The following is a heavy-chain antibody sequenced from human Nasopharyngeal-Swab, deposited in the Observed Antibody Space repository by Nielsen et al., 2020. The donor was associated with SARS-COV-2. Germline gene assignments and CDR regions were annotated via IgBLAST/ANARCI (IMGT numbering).Heavy chain of an antibody. J-gene: IGHJ4*02. Sequence: VRQAPGKGLEWVSSISSSSSYIYYADSVKGRFTISRDNAKNSLYLQMNSLRAEDTAVYYRARAGITMVRAFDYWGQGTLVTVSS. V-gene: IGHV3-21*01. D-gene: IGHD3-10*01. CDR3: ARAGITMVRAFDY. CDR2: ISSSSSYI.